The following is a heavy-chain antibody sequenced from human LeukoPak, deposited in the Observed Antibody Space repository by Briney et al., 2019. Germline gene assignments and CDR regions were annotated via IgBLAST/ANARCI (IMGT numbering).Heavy chain of an antibody. CDR3: TRGSGSYYRRGYFDY. Sequence: GRSLRLSCTASGFTFGDYAMSWVRQAPGKGLEWVGFIRSKAYGGTTEYAASVKGRFTISRDDSKSIAYLQMNSLKTEDTAVYYCTRGSGSYYRRGYFDYWGQGTVVTVSS. D-gene: IGHD3-10*01. V-gene: IGHV3-49*04. J-gene: IGHJ4*02. CDR2: IRSKAYGGTT. CDR1: GFTFGDYA.